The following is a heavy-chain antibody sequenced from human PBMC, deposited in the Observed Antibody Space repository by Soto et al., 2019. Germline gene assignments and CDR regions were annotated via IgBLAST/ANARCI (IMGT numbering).Heavy chain of an antibody. D-gene: IGHD2-2*02. V-gene: IGHV3-21*01. Sequence: GGSLRLSCAASGFTFSSYSINWVRQAPGKGLEWVSSISSSSSYIYYADSVKGRFTISRDNDKNSLYLQMNSLRAEDTAVYYCARDQKPNDIGVVAAAIDYWGQGTLVTVSS. CDR2: ISSSSSYI. CDR1: GFTFSSYS. CDR3: ARDQKPNDIGVVAAAIDY. J-gene: IGHJ4*02.